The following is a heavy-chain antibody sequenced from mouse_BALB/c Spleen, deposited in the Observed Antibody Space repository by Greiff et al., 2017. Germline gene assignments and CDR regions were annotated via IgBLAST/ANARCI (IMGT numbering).Heavy chain of an antibody. CDR1: GYTFTSYW. CDR3: TRKDRYDGDYYAMDY. J-gene: IGHJ4*01. V-gene: IGHV1S127*01. D-gene: IGHD2-14*01. CDR2: IDPSDSYT. Sequence: QVQLQQPGAELVKPGASVKMSCKASGYTFTSYWMPWVKQRPGQGLEWIGVIDPSDSYTSYNQKFKGKATLTVDTSSSTAYMQLSSLTSEDSAVYYCTRKDRYDGDYYAMDYWGQGTSVTVSS.